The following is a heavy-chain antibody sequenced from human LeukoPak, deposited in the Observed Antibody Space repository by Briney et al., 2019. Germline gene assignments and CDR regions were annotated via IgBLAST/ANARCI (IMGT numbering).Heavy chain of an antibody. CDR1: GGSISSYY. D-gene: IGHD4-23*01. Sequence: PSETLSLTCTVSGGSISSYYWSWIRQPPGKGLEWIGYIYHSGSTNYNPSLKSRVTISVDTSKNQFSLKLSSVTAADTAVYYRARELVATVVTPDAFDIWGQGTMVTVSS. J-gene: IGHJ3*02. V-gene: IGHV4-59*01. CDR3: ARELVATVVTPDAFDI. CDR2: IYHSGST.